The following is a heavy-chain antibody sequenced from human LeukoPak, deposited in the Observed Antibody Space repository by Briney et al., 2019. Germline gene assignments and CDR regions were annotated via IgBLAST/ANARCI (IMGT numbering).Heavy chain of an antibody. Sequence: ASVKVSCKASGDTFSSYAISWVRQAPGQGLEWMGGIIPIFGTANYAQKFQGRVTITADESTSTAYMELSSLRSEDTAVYYCARVPYYYDSSGSGTYFDYWGQGTLVTVSS. V-gene: IGHV1-69*13. CDR2: IIPIFGTA. CDR1: GDTFSSYA. D-gene: IGHD3-22*01. J-gene: IGHJ4*02. CDR3: ARVPYYYDSSGSGTYFDY.